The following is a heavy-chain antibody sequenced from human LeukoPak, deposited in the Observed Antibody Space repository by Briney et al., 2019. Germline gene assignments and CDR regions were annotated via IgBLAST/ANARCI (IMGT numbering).Heavy chain of an antibody. CDR1: GFTFSSYS. V-gene: IGHV3-21*01. D-gene: IGHD5-12*01. J-gene: IGHJ6*03. Sequence: HGGSLRLSCAASGFTFSSYSMNWVRQAPGKGLEWVSSISSSSSYIYYADSVKGRFTISRDNAKNSLYLQMNSLRAEDTAVYYCAREHSGYDFPGRDYYYMDVWGKGTTVTVSS. CDR2: ISSSSSYI. CDR3: AREHSGYDFPGRDYYYMDV.